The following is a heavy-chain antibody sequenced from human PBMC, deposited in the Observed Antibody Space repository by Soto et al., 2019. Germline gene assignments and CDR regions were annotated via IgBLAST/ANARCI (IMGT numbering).Heavy chain of an antibody. CDR3: ASSFYGYFNY. CDR1: GFTFSNAW. CDR2: IKSETDGGTT. D-gene: IGHD3-10*01. Sequence: PGGSLRLSCAASGFTFSNAWMNWVRQAPGKGLEWVGRIKSETDGGTTDYGAPAKGRFTISREDSRNTLYLQMNSLTPEDTATYYCASSFYGYFNYWGQGTLVTVSS. V-gene: IGHV3-15*07. J-gene: IGHJ4*02.